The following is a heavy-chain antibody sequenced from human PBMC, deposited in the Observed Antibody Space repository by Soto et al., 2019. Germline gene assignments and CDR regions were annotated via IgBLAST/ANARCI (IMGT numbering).Heavy chain of an antibody. CDR1: GGSISSYY. J-gene: IGHJ5*02. CDR2: IYYSGST. CDR3: ARQLNDFWSGYPNWFD. D-gene: IGHD3-3*01. V-gene: IGHV4-59*01. Sequence: SETLSLTCTVSGGSISSYYWSWIRQPPGKGLEWIGYIYYSGSTNYNPSLKSRVTISVDTSKNQFSLKLSSVTAADTAVYYCARQLNDFWSGYPNWFD.